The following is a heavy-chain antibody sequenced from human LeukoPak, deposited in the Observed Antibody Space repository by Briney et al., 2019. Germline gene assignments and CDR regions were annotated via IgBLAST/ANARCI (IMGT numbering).Heavy chain of an antibody. CDR1: GFTFSSYG. J-gene: IGHJ4*02. V-gene: IGHV3-33*06. CDR2: IWYDGSNK. CDR3: AKDGGLWVSAHWGDS. D-gene: IGHD7-27*01. Sequence: GGSLRLSCAASGFTFSSYGMHWVREAPGKGLEWVAVIWYDGSNKYYADSVKGRFTISRDNSKNTLYLQMNSLRAEDTAVYYCAKDGGLWVSAHWGDSWGRGTLVTVSS.